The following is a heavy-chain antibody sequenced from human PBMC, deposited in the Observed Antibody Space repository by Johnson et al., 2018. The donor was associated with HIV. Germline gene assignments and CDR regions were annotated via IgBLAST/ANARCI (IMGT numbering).Heavy chain of an antibody. CDR2: INSDGSST. Sequence: VQLVESGGGVVQPGGSLRLSCVGSGFTFSTNWMHWVRQAPVKGLVWVSRINSDGSSTSYADSVKGQFTISRDNAKNTLYLQMDSLGAEDTAVYYCARVQLLADDVFNIWGQGTMVTVSS. CDR1: GFTFSTNW. J-gene: IGHJ3*02. V-gene: IGHV3-74*02. CDR3: ARVQLLADDVFNI. D-gene: IGHD3-10*01.